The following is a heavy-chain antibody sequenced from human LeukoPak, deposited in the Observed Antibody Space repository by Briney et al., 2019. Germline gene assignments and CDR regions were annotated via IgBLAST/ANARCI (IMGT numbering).Heavy chain of an antibody. D-gene: IGHD1-26*01. V-gene: IGHV3-74*01. CDR2: INADGSST. CDR3: ASHRYSGTYMAN. CDR1: GFTFSSYW. Sequence: PGGSLRLSCAAPGFTFSSYWMHWVRQAPGKGLVWVSRINADGSSTSYADSVKGRFTISRDNAKNTLYLQVDSLRVEDTAVYFCASHRYSGTYMANWGQGTLVTVSS. J-gene: IGHJ4*02.